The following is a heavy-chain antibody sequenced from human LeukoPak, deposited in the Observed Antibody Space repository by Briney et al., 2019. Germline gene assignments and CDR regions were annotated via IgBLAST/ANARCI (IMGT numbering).Heavy chain of an antibody. Sequence: ASVKVSCKASGFMFTNYYMHLVRQAPGQGLEWMGVINTSDGGTSYAQKFQGRVTVTRDTSTSTVYMKLSSLRSEHTAVYYCAKDDGYCGGDCYSGVDYWGQGTLVTVSS. CDR1: GFMFTNYY. J-gene: IGHJ4*02. CDR3: AKDDGYCGGDCYSGVDY. D-gene: IGHD2-21*02. V-gene: IGHV1-46*01. CDR2: INTSDGGT.